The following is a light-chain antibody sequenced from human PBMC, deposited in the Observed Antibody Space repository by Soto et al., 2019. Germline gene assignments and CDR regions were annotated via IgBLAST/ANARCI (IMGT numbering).Light chain of an antibody. V-gene: IGKV1-5*01. J-gene: IGKJ1*01. CDR2: DAS. Sequence: DIQMTQSPSTLSASVGDRVTITCRASQSIASWLAWYQQKPGKAPELLIYDASTLKSGVPARFSGSGSVTDFTLTISDLQPDDFATYYCQQYNTYDFGQGTKVDIK. CDR3: QQYNTYD. CDR1: QSIASW.